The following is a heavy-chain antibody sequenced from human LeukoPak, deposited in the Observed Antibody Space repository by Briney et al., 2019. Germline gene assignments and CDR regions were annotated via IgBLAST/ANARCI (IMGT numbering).Heavy chain of an antibody. CDR3: ARDDIAVVPAAMVY. CDR2: LIPILGIA. V-gene: IGHV1-69*04. D-gene: IGHD2-2*01. CDR1: GGTFSSYT. J-gene: IGHJ4*02. Sequence: SVKVSCKASGGTFSSYTISWVRQAPGQGLEWMGRLIPILGIANYAQKFQGRVTITADKSTSTAYMELSSLRSEDTAVYYCARDDIAVVPAAMVYWGQGTLVTVSS.